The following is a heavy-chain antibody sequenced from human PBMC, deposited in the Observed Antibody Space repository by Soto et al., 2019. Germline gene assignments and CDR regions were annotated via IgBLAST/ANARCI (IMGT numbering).Heavy chain of an antibody. CDR3: ARLPASRGLQQMTWFDP. CDR1: GGSISSYY. D-gene: IGHD4-17*01. Sequence: SETLSLTCTVSGGSISSYYWSWIRQPPGKGLEWIGYIYYSGSTNYNPSLKSRVTISVDTSKNQFSLKLSSVTAADTAVYYCARLPASRGLQQMTWFDPWGQGTLVTGSS. V-gene: IGHV4-59*08. J-gene: IGHJ5*02. CDR2: IYYSGST.